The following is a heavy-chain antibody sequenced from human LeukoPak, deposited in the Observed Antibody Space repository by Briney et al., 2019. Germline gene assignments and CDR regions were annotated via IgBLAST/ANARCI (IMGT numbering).Heavy chain of an antibody. Sequence: QASETLSLTCAVSGGSITTTNWWSWVRQPPGKGLEWIGEIFHSGSTNYNPSLKSRVTVSVDKSKNQFSLKLSSVTAADTAVYYCARSGITMVGGVSIGLLAFDIWGQGTMVTVSS. J-gene: IGHJ3*02. V-gene: IGHV4-4*02. CDR2: IFHSGST. CDR3: ARSGITMVGGVSIGLLAFDI. D-gene: IGHD3-10*01. CDR1: GGSITTTNW.